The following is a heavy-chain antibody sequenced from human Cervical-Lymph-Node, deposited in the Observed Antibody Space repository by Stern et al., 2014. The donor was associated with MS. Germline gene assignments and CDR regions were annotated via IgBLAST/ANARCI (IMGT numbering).Heavy chain of an antibody. CDR2: IYSGGDT. J-gene: IGHJ6*02. V-gene: IGHV3-66*01. CDR3: VRGTDMDV. Sequence: MQLVQYGGNLVQPGGSRRLSCAVSGFTVTNNYMSWVRQAPGKGLEWVSVIYSGGDTYYADSVKDRFTISRDKSKNTLYLQMNSLTEEDTAVYYCVRGTDMDVWGQGTTVTVSS. CDR1: GFTVTNNY.